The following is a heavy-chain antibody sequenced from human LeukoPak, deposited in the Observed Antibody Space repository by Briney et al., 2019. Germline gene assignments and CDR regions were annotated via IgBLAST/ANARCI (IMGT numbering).Heavy chain of an antibody. CDR1: GFTFSSYA. CDR2: ISYDGSNK. D-gene: IGHD1-26*01. J-gene: IGHJ4*02. CDR3: AKDRVGATDYFDY. V-gene: IGHV3-30-3*01. Sequence: GRSLRLSCAASGFTFSSYAMHWVRQAPGKGLEWVAVISYDGSNKYYADSVKGRFTISRDNSKNTLYLQMNSLRAEDTAVYYCAKDRVGATDYFDYWGQGTLVTVSS.